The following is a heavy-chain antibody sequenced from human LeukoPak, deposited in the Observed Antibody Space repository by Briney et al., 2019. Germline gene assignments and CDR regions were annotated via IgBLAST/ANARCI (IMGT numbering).Heavy chain of an antibody. D-gene: IGHD3-9*01. V-gene: IGHV3-48*02. CDR2: ISSSSNTI. CDR1: GFTFSSYS. Sequence: GGSLRLSCAASGFTFSSYSMNWVRQAPGKGLEWVSYISSSSNTIYYADSVKGRFTISRDNAKNSLYLQMNSLRDEDTAVYYCARGLVGRAWFDPWGQGTLVTVSS. J-gene: IGHJ5*02. CDR3: ARGLVGRAWFDP.